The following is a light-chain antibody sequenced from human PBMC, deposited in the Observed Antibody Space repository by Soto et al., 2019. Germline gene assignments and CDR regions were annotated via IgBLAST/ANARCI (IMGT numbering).Light chain of an antibody. Sequence: DIQMTQSPSTLSASVGDRVNITCRASQSISSWLAWYQQKPGKAPNLLIYKASSLESGVPSSFSGSGSGTEFTLTISSLQPDDFATYYCQQYNSYPLTFGGGTKVEIK. CDR3: QQYNSYPLT. CDR1: QSISSW. J-gene: IGKJ4*01. CDR2: KAS. V-gene: IGKV1-5*03.